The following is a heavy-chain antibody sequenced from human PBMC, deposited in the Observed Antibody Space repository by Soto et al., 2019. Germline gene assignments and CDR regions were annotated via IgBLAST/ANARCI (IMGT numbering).Heavy chain of an antibody. V-gene: IGHV2-70*04. D-gene: IGHD3-10*01. CDR1: GFSLSTSGMR. CDR3: ARDIEGSGSYYTRDGMDV. CDR2: IDWDDDK. Sequence: SGPTLVNPTQTLTLTCTFSGFSLSTSGMRVSWIRQPPGKALEWLARIDWDDDKFYSTALKTRLTISKDTSKNQVVLTMTNMDPVDTATYYCARDIEGSGSYYTRDGMDVWGQGTTVTVSS. J-gene: IGHJ6*02.